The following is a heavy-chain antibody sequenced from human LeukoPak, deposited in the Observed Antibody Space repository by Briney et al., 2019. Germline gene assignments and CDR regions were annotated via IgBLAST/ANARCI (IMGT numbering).Heavy chain of an antibody. CDR3: AKDYTSGWYDY. CDR2: ISGSGGST. D-gene: IGHD6-19*01. CDR1: GFTLSSYA. Sequence: GGSLRLSCAASGFTLSSYAMSWVRQSPGKGLEWVSVISGSGGSTNYADSVKGRFTISRDNSKNTLYLQMNSLRAEDTAVYYCAKDYTSGWYDYWGQGTLVTVSS. V-gene: IGHV3-23*01. J-gene: IGHJ4*02.